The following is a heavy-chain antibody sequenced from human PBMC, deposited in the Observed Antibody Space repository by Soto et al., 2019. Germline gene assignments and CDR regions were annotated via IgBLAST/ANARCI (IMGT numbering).Heavy chain of an antibody. CDR1: GSPIRSYY. D-gene: IGHD3-22*01. Sequence: SDTLSLTCTVSGSPIRSYYWSWLRQPPGKGLEWVGYIYYTGTTPYNPSLKSRLTISVDASKSQFSLRLTSVTAADTAVYYCATYDSSGLAFWGQGTLVTVSS. CDR3: ATYDSSGLAF. V-gene: IGHV4-59*08. CDR2: IYYTGTT. J-gene: IGHJ4*02.